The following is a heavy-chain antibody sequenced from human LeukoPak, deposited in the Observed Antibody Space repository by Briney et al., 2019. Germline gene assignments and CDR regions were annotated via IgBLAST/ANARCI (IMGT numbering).Heavy chain of an antibody. Sequence: PGGSLRLSCAASGFTVSSNYMSWVRQAPGKGLEWVSAISGSGGSTYYADSVKGRFTISRDNSKNTLYLQMNSLRAEDTAVYYCARSLVGGGGGGSYYDYWGQGTLVTVSS. J-gene: IGHJ4*02. CDR3: ARSLVGGGGGGSYYDY. D-gene: IGHD3-10*01. CDR2: ISGSGGST. CDR1: GFTVSSNY. V-gene: IGHV3-23*01.